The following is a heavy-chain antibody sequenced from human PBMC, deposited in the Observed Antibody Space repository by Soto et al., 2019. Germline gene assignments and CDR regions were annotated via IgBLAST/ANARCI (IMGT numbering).Heavy chain of an antibody. CDR2: ISYDGSNI. CDR3: AREGYYYDSSGYNRPYYFDY. Sequence: GGSLRLSCAASGFSFSSYVMHWVRQAPGKGLEWVALISYDGSNIYYSESVKGRFTISRDTSKNTLFLQMNNLRLEDTAVYHCAREGYYYDSSGYNRPYYFDYWGQATLVTVSS. V-gene: IGHV3-30*04. CDR1: GFSFSSYV. D-gene: IGHD3-22*01. J-gene: IGHJ4*02.